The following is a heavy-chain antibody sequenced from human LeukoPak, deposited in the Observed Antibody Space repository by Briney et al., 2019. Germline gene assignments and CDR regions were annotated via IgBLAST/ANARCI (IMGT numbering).Heavy chain of an antibody. V-gene: IGHV5-51*01. CDR3: ARREVATLDFDY. J-gene: IGHJ4*02. Sequence: GESLKISCKGSGYSFTSYWIGWVRQMPGKGLEWLGIIYPGDSDTRYSPSFQGQVPISADKSISTAYLKWSSLKASDTAMYYCARREVATLDFDYWGQGTLVTVSS. D-gene: IGHD5-12*01. CDR1: GYSFTSYW. CDR2: IYPGDSDT.